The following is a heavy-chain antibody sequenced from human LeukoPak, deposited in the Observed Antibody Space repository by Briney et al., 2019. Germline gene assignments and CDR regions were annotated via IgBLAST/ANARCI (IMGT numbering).Heavy chain of an antibody. V-gene: IGHV3-21*01. J-gene: IGHJ4*02. Sequence: GGSLRLSCAASGFTFSSYSMNWVRQAPGRGLEWVSSISGSSSYIYYADSVKGRFTISRDNAKNSLYLQMNSLRAGDTAVYYCARLGSSWSSDYWGQGTLVTVSS. CDR1: GFTFSSYS. CDR2: ISGSSSYI. CDR3: ARLGSSWSSDY. D-gene: IGHD6-13*01.